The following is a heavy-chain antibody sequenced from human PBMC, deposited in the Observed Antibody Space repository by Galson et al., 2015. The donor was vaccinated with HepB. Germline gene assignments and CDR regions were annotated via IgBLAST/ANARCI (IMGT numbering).Heavy chain of an antibody. J-gene: IGHJ6*02. D-gene: IGHD6-13*01. Sequence: SVKVSCKASGYTFTSYGISWVRQAPGQGLEWMGWISAYNGNTNYAQKLQGRVTMTTDTSTSTAYMELRSLRSDDTAVYYCARDSPYSSSSDYYYGMDVWGQGTTVTVSS. CDR1: GYTFTSYG. CDR2: ISAYNGNT. CDR3: ARDSPYSSSSDYYYGMDV. V-gene: IGHV1-18*04.